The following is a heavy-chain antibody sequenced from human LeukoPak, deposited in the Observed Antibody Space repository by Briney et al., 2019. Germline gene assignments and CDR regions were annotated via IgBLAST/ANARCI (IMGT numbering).Heavy chain of an antibody. J-gene: IGHJ4*02. V-gene: IGHV3-23*01. CDR1: GFTFCSYA. D-gene: IGHD6-6*01. CDR3: AKAAREYSSSYYFDS. CDR2: IRGSGASA. Sequence: GGSLRLSCAASGFTFCSYAMSWVPEAPGKGLEWVSAIRGSGASAYYADSVKGRFTISRNNSKNTLYLQMTSLRAEDTAVYYSAKAAREYSSSYYFDSWGQGTLVTVSS.